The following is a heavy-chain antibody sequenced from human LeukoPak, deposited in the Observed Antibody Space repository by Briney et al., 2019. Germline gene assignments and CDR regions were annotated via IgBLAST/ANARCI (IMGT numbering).Heavy chain of an antibody. CDR2: INYSGNT. J-gene: IGHJ4*02. CDR1: GDSISSYY. D-gene: IGHD4-17*01. CDR3: AREGRQDYVYFDC. V-gene: IGHV4-59*01. Sequence: TSETPSLTCTVSGDSISSYYWSWIRQPPGKGLEWMGYINYSGNTNYNPSLKSRVTISVDTSKNQFSLRLTSVTAADTAVYYCAREGRQDYVYFDCWGQGTLVTVSS.